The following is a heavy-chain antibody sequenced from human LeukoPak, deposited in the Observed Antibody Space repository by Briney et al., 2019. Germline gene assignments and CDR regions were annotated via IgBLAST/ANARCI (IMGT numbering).Heavy chain of an antibody. CDR3: ARGRPYFDY. CDR1: GFIFSNYW. J-gene: IGHJ4*02. CDR2: IKQAGSEN. V-gene: IGHV3-7*04. D-gene: IGHD6-6*01. Sequence: GGSLRLSCAASGFIFSNYWMTWVRQAPGKGLEWVANIKQAGSENSYVDSVKGRITISRDNAKNSLYLQINSLRAEDTAVYYCARGRPYFDYWGQGTLVTVSS.